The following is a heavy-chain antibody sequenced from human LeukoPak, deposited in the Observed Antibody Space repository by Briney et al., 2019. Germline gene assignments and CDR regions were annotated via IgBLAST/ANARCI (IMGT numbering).Heavy chain of an antibody. CDR1: GFSLSTSGMR. J-gene: IGHJ4*02. D-gene: IGHD3-22*01. CDR3: ARTVSGSLVSFDY. Sequence: SGPALVKPTQTLTLTCTFSGFSLSTSGMRVSWIRQPPGEALEWLARNDWDGDKFYNTSLKTRLTISKDTSKNQVVLTMTNMDPVDTATYYCARTVSGSLVSFDYWGQGTLVTVSS. V-gene: IGHV2-70*04. CDR2: NDWDGDK.